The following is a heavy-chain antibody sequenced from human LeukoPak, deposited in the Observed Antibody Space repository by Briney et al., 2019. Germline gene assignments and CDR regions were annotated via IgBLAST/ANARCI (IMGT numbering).Heavy chain of an antibody. CDR3: ARGGVTYDYGS. CDR1: GYSISSGYY. J-gene: IGHJ5*02. Sequence: SETLSLTCAVSGYSISSGYYWGWIRQPPGKGLDWIGNIYHNGNTYYNPSLKSRVTISVDTSKNQFSLKLSSVTAADTAVYYCARGGVTYDYGSWGQGTLVTVSS. CDR2: IYHNGNT. D-gene: IGHD3-10*01. V-gene: IGHV4-38-2*01.